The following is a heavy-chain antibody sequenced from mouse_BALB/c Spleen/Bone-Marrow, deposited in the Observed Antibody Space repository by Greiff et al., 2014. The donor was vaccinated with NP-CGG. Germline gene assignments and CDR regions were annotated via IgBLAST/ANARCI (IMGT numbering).Heavy chain of an antibody. CDR3: ARSGYGSNYDY. CDR2: IYPGDGDT. V-gene: IGHV1-80*01. J-gene: IGHJ2*01. CDR1: GYAFSSYW. D-gene: IGHD1-1*01. Sequence: QVQLQQPGAELVRPGSSVKISRKASGYAFSSYWMIWVKQRPGQGLEWIGQIYPGDGDTNYNGKFKGKATLTVDKSSSTAYMQLSSLTSEDSAVYFCARSGYGSNYDYWGQGTTLTVSS.